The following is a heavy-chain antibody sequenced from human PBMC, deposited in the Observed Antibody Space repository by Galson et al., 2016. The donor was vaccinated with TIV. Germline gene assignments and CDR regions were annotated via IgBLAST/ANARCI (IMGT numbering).Heavy chain of an antibody. J-gene: IGHJ4*02. CDR2: IIPILGMT. Sequence: SVKVSCKASGGTFSSSAISWVRQAPGQGLEWMGRIIPILGMTNYVQNFQGRVTITADESTTTAYMELSSLRSEDTAIYYCATSSPRGPTDSWGQGTLVSVSS. D-gene: IGHD3-10*01. V-gene: IGHV1-69*04. CDR3: ATSSPRGPTDS. CDR1: GGTFSSSA.